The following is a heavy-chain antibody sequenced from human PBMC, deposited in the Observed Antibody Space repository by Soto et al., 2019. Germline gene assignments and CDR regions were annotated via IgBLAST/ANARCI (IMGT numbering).Heavy chain of an antibody. CDR1: GFTFSSYG. D-gene: IGHD2-2*01. V-gene: IGHV3-33*01. J-gene: IGHJ4*02. CDR3: ARGSPTRYCSSTSCYAGDYYFDY. Sequence: QVQLVESGGGVVQPGRSLRLSCAASGFTFSSYGMHWVRQAPGKGLEWVAVIWYDGSNKYYADSVKGRFTISRDNSKNTRYLKMTSLRAEDTAVYYCARGSPTRYCSSTSCYAGDYYFDYWGQGTLVTVSS. CDR2: IWYDGSNK.